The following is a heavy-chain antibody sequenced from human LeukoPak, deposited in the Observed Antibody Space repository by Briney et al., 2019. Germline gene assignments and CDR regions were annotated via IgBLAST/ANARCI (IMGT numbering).Heavy chain of an antibody. CDR3: ARGGTIAAAGPVGAFDI. CDR2: IYHSGST. J-gene: IGHJ3*02. D-gene: IGHD6-13*01. V-gene: IGHV4-61*08. CDR1: GGSISSGGYY. Sequence: PSETLSLTCTVSGGSISSGGYYWSWIRQPPGKGLEWIGYIYHSGSTNYNPSLKSRVTISVDTSKNQFSLKLSSVTAADTAVYYCARGGTIAAAGPVGAFDIWGQGTMVTVSS.